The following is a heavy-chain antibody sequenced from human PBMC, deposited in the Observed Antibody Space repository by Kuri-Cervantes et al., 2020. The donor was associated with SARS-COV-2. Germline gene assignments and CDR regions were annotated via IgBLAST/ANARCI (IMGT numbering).Heavy chain of an antibody. D-gene: IGHD2-15*01. Sequence: GSLRLSCTVSGGSISSYYWSWIRQPPGKGLEWIGYIYYSGSTNYNPSLKSRVTISVDTSKNQFSLKLSSVTAADTAVYYCARDPYCSGGTCYPNYYYGMDVWGQGTTVTVSS. CDR3: ARDPYCSGGTCYPNYYYGMDV. CDR2: IYYSGST. V-gene: IGHV4-59*12. J-gene: IGHJ6*02. CDR1: GGSISSYY.